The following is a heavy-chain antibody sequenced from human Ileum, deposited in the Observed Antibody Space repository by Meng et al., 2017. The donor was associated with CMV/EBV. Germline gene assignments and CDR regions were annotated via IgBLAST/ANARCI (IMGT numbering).Heavy chain of an antibody. J-gene: IGHJ4*02. CDR1: GGSLRGHY. CDR3: ARGLFRYPAYFGL. V-gene: IGHV4-34*01. D-gene: IGHD3-9*01. CDR2: INHVGRT. Sequence: QVQLQQWGAGLLKPSETLSLTCAVYGGSLRGHYCNWIRHSPGNGLQWIAEINHVGRTNSNPSLASRVTISQDTSKNQCSLKLNSVTVADSAVYYCARGLFRYPAYFGLWGQGTLVTVSS.